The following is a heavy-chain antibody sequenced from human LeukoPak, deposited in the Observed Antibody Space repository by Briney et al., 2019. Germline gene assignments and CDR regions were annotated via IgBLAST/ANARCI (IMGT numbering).Heavy chain of an antibody. CDR1: GVSISSSNSY. J-gene: IGHJ6*03. CDR3: ARQMWSGGDIYYYYYMDV. CDR2: IYYSGST. D-gene: IGHD2-21*01. Sequence: SETLSLTCTVSGVSISSSNSYWGWIRQPPGRGLEWIGSIYYSGSTYYNPSLKSRVTISLDTSKNQFSLKLSSVTAADTAVYYCARQMWSGGDIYYYYYMDVWGKGTTVTISS. V-gene: IGHV4-39*01.